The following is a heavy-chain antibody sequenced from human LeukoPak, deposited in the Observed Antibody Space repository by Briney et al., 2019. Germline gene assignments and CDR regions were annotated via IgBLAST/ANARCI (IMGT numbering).Heavy chain of an antibody. D-gene: IGHD4/OR15-4a*01. CDR1: GFTFSNYG. J-gene: IGHJ4*02. Sequence: GGSLRLSCAASGFTFSNYGMNWLRQVPGKGLEGVSSISSSSSYIYYADSVKGRFTISRDNAKNSLFLQMHSLRAEDTAVYYCATDDYGAFDYWGQGTLVTVSS. CDR3: ATDDYGAFDY. V-gene: IGHV3-21*01. CDR2: ISSSSSYI.